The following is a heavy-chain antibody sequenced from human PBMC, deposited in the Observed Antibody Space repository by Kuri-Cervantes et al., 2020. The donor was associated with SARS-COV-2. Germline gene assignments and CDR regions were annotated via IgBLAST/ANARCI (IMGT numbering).Heavy chain of an antibody. CDR1: GGSISSGGYY. D-gene: IGHD5-12*01. CDR2: IYYSGST. CDR3: ARGRYSGYDYDSWYFDY. V-gene: IGHV4-61*08. Sequence: SETLSLTCTVSGGSISSGGYYWSWIRQPPGKGVEWIGYIYYSGSTNYNPSLKSRVTISVDTSKNQFSLKLSSVTAADTAVYYCARGRYSGYDYDSWYFDYWGPGNPGHRLL. J-gene: IGHJ4*02.